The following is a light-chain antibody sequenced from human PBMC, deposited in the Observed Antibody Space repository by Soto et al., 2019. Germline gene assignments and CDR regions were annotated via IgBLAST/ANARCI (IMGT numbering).Light chain of an antibody. CDR1: QSVTSF. J-gene: IGKJ4*01. CDR3: QQRSNWPLT. CDR2: DVS. Sequence: EIVLTQSPVTLSLSPGERATLSCRASQSVTSFLAWYQQKPGQAPRLLIYDVSNRATGIPARFSGSGSGTDFTLTISNLEPEDFAVYYCQQRSNWPLTFGGGTKVEIK. V-gene: IGKV3-11*01.